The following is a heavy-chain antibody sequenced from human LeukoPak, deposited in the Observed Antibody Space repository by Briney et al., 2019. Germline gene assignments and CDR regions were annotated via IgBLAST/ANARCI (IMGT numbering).Heavy chain of an antibody. CDR2: IYPGDSDT. CDR3: ARRQYGTDHDVFDI. V-gene: IGHV5-51*01. Sequence: GESLKISCKGSGYSFTSYWIGWVRQMPGKCLEWMGIIYPGDSDTRYSPSFQGQVTISADKSFTTAYLQWSSLKASYTAMYYCARRQYGTDHDVFDIWGQGTMVTVSS. J-gene: IGHJ3*02. CDR1: GYSFTSYW. D-gene: IGHD4-17*01.